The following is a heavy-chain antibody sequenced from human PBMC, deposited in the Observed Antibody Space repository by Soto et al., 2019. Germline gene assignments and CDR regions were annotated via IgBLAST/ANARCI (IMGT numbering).Heavy chain of an antibody. CDR1: GGSISGYY. J-gene: IGHJ4*02. D-gene: IGHD3-10*01. CDR2: IFCGENT. Sequence: SETLSLTCTVSGGSISGYYWSWIRQPPGKGLEWIGYIFCGENTNYNPSLKSRVTLSVDTSRHHFSLRLGVVPFADTVFFSCGRGYYFGSEIYSYLDFWGQETLVTVSS. CDR3: GRGYYFGSEIYSYLDF. V-gene: IGHV4-59*01.